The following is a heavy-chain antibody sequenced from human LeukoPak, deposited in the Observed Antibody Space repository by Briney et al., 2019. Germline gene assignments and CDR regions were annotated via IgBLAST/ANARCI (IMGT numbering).Heavy chain of an antibody. CDR2: IYYSGTT. CDR1: GGSISSSHYY. D-gene: IGHD3-3*01. Sequence: SETLSLTCTVSGGSISSSHYYWGWIRQPPGKGLEWIGTIYYSGTTCYNPSLESRVTMSEDTSKNQFSLTLRSVTATDTAVYYCARQISDYYYYYIDVWGKGTTVTVSS. CDR3: ARQISDYYYYYIDV. V-gene: IGHV4-39*01. J-gene: IGHJ6*03.